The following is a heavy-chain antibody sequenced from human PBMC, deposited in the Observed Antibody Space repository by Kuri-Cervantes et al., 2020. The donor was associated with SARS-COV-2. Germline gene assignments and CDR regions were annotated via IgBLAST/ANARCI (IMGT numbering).Heavy chain of an antibody. CDR3: AGEERKGCAFDI. D-gene: IGHD1-1*01. CDR1: GGAFSNCA. V-gene: IGHV1-69*13. CDR2: IIPFFGAA. J-gene: IGHJ3*02. Sequence: SVKVSCKSSGGAFSNCALSWVRQAPGQGLEWMGGIIPFFGAANYAQRFQGRVTISADESTRTVYMELSRLRSEDTAVYYCAGEERKGCAFDIWGQGTMVTVSS.